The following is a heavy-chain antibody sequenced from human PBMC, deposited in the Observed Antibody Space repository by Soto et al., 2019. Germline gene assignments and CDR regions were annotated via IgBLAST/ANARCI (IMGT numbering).Heavy chain of an antibody. J-gene: IGHJ6*02. CDR3: ARSRGLGYCISTSCHYGMDV. V-gene: IGHV1-2*04. Sequence: GASVKVSCKASGYTFTGYYMHWVRQAPGQGLEWMGWINPNSGGTNYAQKFQGWVTMTRDTSTSTAYMELSRLRSDDTAVYYCARSRGLGYCISTSCHYGMDVWGQGTTVTVSS. CDR2: INPNSGGT. CDR1: GYTFTGYY. D-gene: IGHD2-2*01.